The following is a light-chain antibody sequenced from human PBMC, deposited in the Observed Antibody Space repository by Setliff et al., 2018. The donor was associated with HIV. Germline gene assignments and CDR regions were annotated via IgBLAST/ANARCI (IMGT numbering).Light chain of an antibody. Sequence: QSALAQPPSVSGSPGQSVTISCTGTSSDIGNYKRVSWYQQPPGTAPKLIIYEVSNRPSGVPDRFSGSKSANTASLTISGLQAEDEAHYYCATSDDSLSAVVFGGGTKVTVL. V-gene: IGLV2-18*01. CDR1: SSDIGNYKR. J-gene: IGLJ2*01. CDR2: EVS. CDR3: ATSDDSLSAVV.